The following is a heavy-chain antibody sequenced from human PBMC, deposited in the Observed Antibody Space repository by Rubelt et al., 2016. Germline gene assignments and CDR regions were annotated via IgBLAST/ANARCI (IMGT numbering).Heavy chain of an antibody. V-gene: IGHV1-2*06. CDR2: INPNSGDT. J-gene: IGHJ5*02. CDR3: ARGDSS. Sequence: QVQLVQSGAEVKKPGASVKVSCKASGYAFTGHYPHWVRQAPGQGLEWMGRINPNSGDTNFAQRFQGRVTMTRETSFNTAYMELCSLRSDDTAVYYCARGDSSWGQGTLVTVSS. D-gene: IGHD3-16*01. CDR1: GYAFTGHY.